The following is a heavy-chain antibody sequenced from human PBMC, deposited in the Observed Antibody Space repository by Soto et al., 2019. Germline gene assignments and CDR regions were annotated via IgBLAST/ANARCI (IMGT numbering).Heavy chain of an antibody. D-gene: IGHD3-3*01. J-gene: IGHJ6*03. CDR2: INAGNGNT. CDR1: GYTFTSYA. V-gene: IGHV1-3*01. CDR3: ARETIFGQSGGAYCYYYYYMDV. Sequence: GASVKVSCKASGYTFTSYAMHWVRQAPGQRLEWMGWINAGNGNTKYSQKFQGRVTITRDTSASTAYMELSSLRSEDTAVYYCARETIFGQSGGAYCYYYYYMDVWGKGTTVTVSS.